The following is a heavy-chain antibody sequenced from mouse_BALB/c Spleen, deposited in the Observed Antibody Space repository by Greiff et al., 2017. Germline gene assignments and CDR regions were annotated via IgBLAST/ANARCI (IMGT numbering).Heavy chain of an antibody. Sequence: EVKLQESGGGLVQPGGSRKLSCAASGFTFSSFGMHWVRQAPEKGLEWVAYISSGSSTIYYADTVKGRFTISRDNPKNTLFLQMTSLRSEDTAMYYCARSFEPYAMDYWGQGTSVTVSS. CDR1: GFTFSSFG. V-gene: IGHV5-17*02. CDR2: ISSGSSTI. CDR3: ARSFEPYAMDY. J-gene: IGHJ4*01.